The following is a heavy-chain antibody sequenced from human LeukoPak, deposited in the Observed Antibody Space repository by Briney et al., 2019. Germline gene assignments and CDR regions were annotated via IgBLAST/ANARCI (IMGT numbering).Heavy chain of an antibody. CDR3: AKDGGYYGSGIYSSNFMDV. Sequence: PGGSLRLSCAASGFTFSSYSMNWVRQAPGKGLEWVSSISSSSSYIYYADSVKGRFTISRDNAKNSLYLQMNSLRVEDTAVYYCAKDGGYYGSGIYSSNFMDVWGKGTTVTISS. J-gene: IGHJ6*03. V-gene: IGHV3-21*04. CDR2: ISSSSSYI. CDR1: GFTFSSYS. D-gene: IGHD3-10*01.